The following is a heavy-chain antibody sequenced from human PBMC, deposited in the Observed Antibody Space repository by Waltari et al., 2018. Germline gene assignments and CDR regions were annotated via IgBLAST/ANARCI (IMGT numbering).Heavy chain of an antibody. CDR1: GYSISSGYY. Sequence: QVQLQESGPGLVKPSETLSLTCPVSGYSISSGYYWGCVRQPPGKGLEWIGSIYHSGSTYYNPSLKSRVTISVDTSKNQFSLKLSSVTAADTAVYYCASQKASEYYFDYWGQGTLVTVSS. CDR2: IYHSGST. J-gene: IGHJ4*02. V-gene: IGHV4-38-2*01. CDR3: ASQKASEYYFDY.